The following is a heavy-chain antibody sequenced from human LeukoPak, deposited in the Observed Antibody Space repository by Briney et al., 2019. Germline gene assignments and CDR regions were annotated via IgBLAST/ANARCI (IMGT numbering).Heavy chain of an antibody. J-gene: IGHJ5*02. D-gene: IGHD3-10*01. V-gene: IGHV4-4*07. Sequence: PSETLSLTCAVSGGAISSYHWSWIRQPAGKGLEWIGSIYSSGSTSYNPSLKSRATMSVDTSKKQFSLKMRSVTAADTAVYYCAREAGSGEDWFDPWGQGTLVTVSS. CDR1: GGAISSYH. CDR2: IYSSGST. CDR3: AREAGSGEDWFDP.